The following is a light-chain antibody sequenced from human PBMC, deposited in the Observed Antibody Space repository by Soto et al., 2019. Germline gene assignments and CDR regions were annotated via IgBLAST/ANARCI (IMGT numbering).Light chain of an antibody. Sequence: EIVVTQSPATLSVSPGERATLSCRASQSVGHNFAWYQQKPGQAPRLLIFATSPRATGVPARFSGSGSGTEFTLTISSLQSEDFAVYYCQQYGDWPLTFGGGAKVEIE. J-gene: IGKJ4*01. CDR2: ATS. CDR1: QSVGHN. CDR3: QQYGDWPLT. V-gene: IGKV3-15*01.